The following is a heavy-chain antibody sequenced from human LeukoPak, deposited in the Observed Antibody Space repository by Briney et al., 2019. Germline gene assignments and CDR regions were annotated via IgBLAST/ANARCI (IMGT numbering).Heavy chain of an antibody. V-gene: IGHV4-34*01. CDR3: ARDAPREYYYDSSGYDY. CDR2: INHSGST. CDR1: GGSFSGYY. J-gene: IGHJ4*02. D-gene: IGHD3-22*01. Sequence: SETLSLICAVYGGSFSGYYWSWIRQPPGKGLEWIGEINHSGSTNYNPSLKSRVTISVDTSKNQFSLKLSSVTAADTAVYYCARDAPREYYYDSSGYDYWGQGTLVTVSS.